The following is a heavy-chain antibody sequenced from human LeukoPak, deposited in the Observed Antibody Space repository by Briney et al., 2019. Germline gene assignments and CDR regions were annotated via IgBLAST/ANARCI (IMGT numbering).Heavy chain of an antibody. V-gene: IGHV1-2*02. D-gene: IGHD3-3*01. J-gene: IGHJ6*03. CDR1: GYTFADYY. CDR3: ATDPRTTVFGTFRYYYMDV. Sequence: VASVKVSCKTSGYTFADYYIHWVRQAAGQGLEWMGWINPDSGYTNYAQKFQGRVTMTRDTSINTAYMELSRLTSDDTAVYYCATDPRTTVFGTFRYYYMDVWGEGTTVAVSS. CDR2: INPDSGYT.